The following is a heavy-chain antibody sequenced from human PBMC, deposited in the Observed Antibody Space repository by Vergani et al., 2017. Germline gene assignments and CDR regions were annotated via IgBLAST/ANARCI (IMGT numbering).Heavy chain of an antibody. Sequence: QVQLVESGGGVVQPGRSLRLSCAASGFTFNQYGMHWVRQAPGKGLEWVAVTWYDGNNKQYADSVKGRFTISREKSKSTMYLQMNSLRDEDTGVYYCARDLRLLYNRFDPWGQGTLVTVSS. CDR2: TWYDGNNK. D-gene: IGHD1-14*01. V-gene: IGHV3-33*01. J-gene: IGHJ5*02. CDR3: ARDLRLLYNRFDP. CDR1: GFTFNQYG.